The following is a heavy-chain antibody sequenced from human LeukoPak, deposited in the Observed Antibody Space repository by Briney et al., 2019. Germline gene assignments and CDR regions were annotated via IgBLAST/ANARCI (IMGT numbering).Heavy chain of an antibody. CDR2: ITGYTANA. D-gene: IGHD3-22*01. CDR1: GYTFTSYG. J-gene: IGHJ5*02. V-gene: IGHV1-18*01. Sequence: APVKVSCKASGYTFTSYGISWVRQAPGQGLEWMGWITGYTANAKYAQNLQRRVTMTTDTSTSTAYMDLRSIRSDDTAVYYCARVYYYDSSGHNWFGPWGQGTLVTVSS. CDR3: ARVYYYDSSGHNWFGP.